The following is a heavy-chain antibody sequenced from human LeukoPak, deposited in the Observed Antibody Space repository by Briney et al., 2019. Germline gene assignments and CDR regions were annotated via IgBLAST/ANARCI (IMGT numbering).Heavy chain of an antibody. D-gene: IGHD2-2*02. J-gene: IGHJ4*02. V-gene: IGHV4-34*01. Sequence: SETLSLTCAVYGGSLSGYYWSWIRQPPGKGLEWIGEINHSGSTNYNPSLKSRVTISVDTSKNQFSLKLSSVTAADTAVYYCARNRIPDYWGQGTLVTVSS. CDR3: ARNRIPDY. CDR2: INHSGST. CDR1: GGSLSGYY.